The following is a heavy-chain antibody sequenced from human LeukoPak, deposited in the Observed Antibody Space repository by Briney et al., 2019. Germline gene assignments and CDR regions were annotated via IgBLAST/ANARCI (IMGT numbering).Heavy chain of an antibody. D-gene: IGHD5-12*01. Sequence: SETLSLTCTVSGGSISSYYWTWIRQPPGKGLEWIGSIYYSGSTYYNPSLKSRVTISVDTSKNQFSLKLSSVTAADTAVYYCARQGGSILTPVDYWGQGTLVTVSS. CDR2: IYYSGST. J-gene: IGHJ4*02. V-gene: IGHV4-59*05. CDR1: GGSISSYY. CDR3: ARQGGSILTPVDY.